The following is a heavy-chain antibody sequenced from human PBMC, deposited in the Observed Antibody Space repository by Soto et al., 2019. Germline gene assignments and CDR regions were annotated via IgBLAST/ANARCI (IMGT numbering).Heavy chain of an antibody. CDR2: ISAYNGNT. CDR3: ARDLPPSDY. J-gene: IGHJ4*02. Sequence: QVQLVQSGAEVKKPAASLKVSCKASGYTFTSYFISWVRQAPGPGLEWMGWISAYNGNTNYLQKLQGRVTMTTDTATSKAYMELRSVRSDETAVYYSARDLPPSDYWGQGTLVTVSS. V-gene: IGHV1-18*01. CDR1: GYTFTSYF.